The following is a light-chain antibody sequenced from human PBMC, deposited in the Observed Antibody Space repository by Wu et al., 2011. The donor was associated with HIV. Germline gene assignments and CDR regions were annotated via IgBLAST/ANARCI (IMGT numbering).Light chain of an antibody. CDR1: QSVRSN. Sequence: EIVMTQSPATLSVSPGERAILSCRASQSVRSNLAWYQQKLGQAPRLLIYGASTRATGIPARFSGSGSVTEFTLTISSMQSEDFAVYYCQQYDKWPPWTFGQGTKVEIK. J-gene: IGKJ1*01. CDR3: QQYDKWPPWT. CDR2: GAS. V-gene: IGKV3-15*01.